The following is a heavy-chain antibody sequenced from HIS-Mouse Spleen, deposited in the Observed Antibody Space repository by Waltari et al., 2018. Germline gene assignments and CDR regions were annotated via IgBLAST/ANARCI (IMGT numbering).Heavy chain of an antibody. Sequence: EVQLVETGGGLIQPGGSLRLSCAASGFTVSSNYMSWVRQAPGKGLEWVSVIYSGGRTYYADCVKGRFTISRDYSKNTLYLQMNSLRAEDTAVYYCARHYYYGSGSYYFDYWGQGTLVTVSS. V-gene: IGHV3-53*02. D-gene: IGHD3-10*01. CDR3: ARHYYYGSGSYYFDY. J-gene: IGHJ4*02. CDR1: GFTVSSNY. CDR2: IYSGGRT.